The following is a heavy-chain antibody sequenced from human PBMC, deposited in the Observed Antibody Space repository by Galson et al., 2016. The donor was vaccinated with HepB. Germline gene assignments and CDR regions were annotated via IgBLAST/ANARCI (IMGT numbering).Heavy chain of an antibody. CDR1: GYNFNKYW. CDR2: IYPYDSDS. J-gene: IGHJ6*02. V-gene: IGHV5-51*03. Sequence: QSGAEVKKPGESLKISCKASGYNFNKYWIGGVRQMPGKGLEWMGIIYPYDSDSRYSPSFEGLVTISADKSITTTYLHWRSLKASDTALYYCATRGPYYDANSVYYAVDGWAQGTTVIVSS. D-gene: IGHD3-16*01. CDR3: ATRGPYYDANSVYYAVDG.